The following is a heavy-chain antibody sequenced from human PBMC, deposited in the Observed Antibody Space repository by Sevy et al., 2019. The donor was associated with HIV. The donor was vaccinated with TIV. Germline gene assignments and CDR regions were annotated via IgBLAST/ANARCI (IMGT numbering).Heavy chain of an antibody. J-gene: IGHJ6*02. Sequence: GGSLRLSCAASGFTFSSYGMHWVRQAPGKGLEWVAVIWYDGSNKYYADSVKGRFTISRDNSKNTLYLQMNSLRAEDTAVYYCARVGYDFWSGYQGVLDVWGQGTTVTVSS. CDR3: ARVGYDFWSGYQGVLDV. V-gene: IGHV3-33*01. D-gene: IGHD3-3*01. CDR1: GFTFSSYG. CDR2: IWYDGSNK.